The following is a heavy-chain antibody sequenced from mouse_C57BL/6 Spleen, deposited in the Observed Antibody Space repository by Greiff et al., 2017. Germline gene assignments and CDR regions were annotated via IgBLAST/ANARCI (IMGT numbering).Heavy chain of an antibody. CDR3: ARNPLDY. CDR2: IYPGDGDT. J-gene: IGHJ2*01. Sequence: VQLQQSGPELVKPGASVKISCKASGYAFSSSWMNWVKQRPGKGLEWIGRIYPGDGDTNYNGKFKGKATLTADKSSSTAYMQLSGLTSEDSAVYFCARNPLDYWGQGTTLTVSS. V-gene: IGHV1-82*01. CDR1: GYAFSSSW.